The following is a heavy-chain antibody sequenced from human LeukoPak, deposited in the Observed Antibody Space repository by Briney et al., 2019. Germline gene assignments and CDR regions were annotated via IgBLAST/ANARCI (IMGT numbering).Heavy chain of an antibody. CDR3: ARVLRYCTNGVCPYYYYYYMDV. Sequence: SETLSLTCNVSGASITSTNYFWSWIRQPPGKGLEWIGEINHSGSTNYNPSLKSRVTISVDTSKNQFSLKLSSVTAADTAVYYCARVLRYCTNGVCPYYYYYYMDVWGKGTTVTVSS. CDR2: INHSGST. V-gene: IGHV4-39*07. D-gene: IGHD2-8*01. J-gene: IGHJ6*03. CDR1: GASITSTNYF.